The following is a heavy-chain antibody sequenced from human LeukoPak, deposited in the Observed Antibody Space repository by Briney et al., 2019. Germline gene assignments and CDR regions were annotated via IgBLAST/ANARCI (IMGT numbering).Heavy chain of an antibody. CDR3: ARAGSYYDILTGADAFDI. CDR2: ISGSGGST. V-gene: IGHV3-23*01. D-gene: IGHD3-9*01. J-gene: IGHJ3*02. Sequence: GGTLRLSCAASGFTFSSYGMSWVRQAPGKGLEWVSAISGSGGSTYYADSVKGRFTISRDNSKNTLYLQMNSLRAEDTAVYYCARAGSYYDILTGADAFDIWGQGTMVTVSS. CDR1: GFTFSSYG.